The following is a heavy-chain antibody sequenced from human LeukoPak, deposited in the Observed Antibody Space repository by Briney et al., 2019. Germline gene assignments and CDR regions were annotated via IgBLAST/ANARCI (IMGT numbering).Heavy chain of an antibody. V-gene: IGHV3-30*03. CDR1: GFTFSSYG. Sequence: PGGSLRLSCAASGFTFSSYGMHWVRQAPGKGLEWVAVISYDGSNKYYADSVKGRFTISRDNSKNTLYLQMNSLRAEDTAVYYCARDKRELLVVYYYGMDVWGQGTTVTVSS. D-gene: IGHD1-26*01. J-gene: IGHJ6*02. CDR2: ISYDGSNK. CDR3: ARDKRELLVVYYYGMDV.